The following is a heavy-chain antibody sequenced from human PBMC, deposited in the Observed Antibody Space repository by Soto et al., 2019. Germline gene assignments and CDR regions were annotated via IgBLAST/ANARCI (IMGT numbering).Heavy chain of an antibody. CDR2: IRAYNCNT. CDR1: GYTFTNFG. D-gene: IGHD3-16*01. J-gene: IGHJ4*02. Sequence: QVHLVQSGAEVKKPGASVKVSCTASGYTFTNFGISWVRQAPGQGLEWMGWIRAYNCNTNYAQKFQGRVPMTTDTATSTAYMELRSLRSDDTAVYYWARGGTQIDYWGQGTLVTVSS. V-gene: IGHV1-18*01. CDR3: ARGGTQIDY.